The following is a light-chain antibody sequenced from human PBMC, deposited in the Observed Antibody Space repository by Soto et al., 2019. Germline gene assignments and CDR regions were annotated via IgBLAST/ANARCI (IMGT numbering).Light chain of an antibody. V-gene: IGLV2-8*01. CDR1: SCDIGGDNV. CDR2: EVT. CDR3: SSYGGNINPCV. J-gene: IGLJ1*01. Sequence: QSALTQPPSASGAPGQSVAISCTGTSCDIGGDNVVSWYQQHPGKAPKLLIYEVTKRPSGVPDRFSGSKSGTSATLIVSGLQAEDEADYYCSSYGGNINPCVFGAGTKLTVL.